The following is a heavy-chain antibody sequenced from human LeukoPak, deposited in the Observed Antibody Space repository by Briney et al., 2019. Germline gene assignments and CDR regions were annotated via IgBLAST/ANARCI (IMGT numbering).Heavy chain of an antibody. V-gene: IGHV1-2*02. D-gene: IGHD4-11*01. J-gene: IGHJ3*02. Sequence: ASVKVSCKASGYTFTGYYMHWVRQAPGQGLEWMGWINPNSGGTNYAQEFQGRVTMTRDTSISTAYMELSRLRSDDTAVYYCARDRDYSSTDAFDIWGQGTMVTVSS. CDR2: INPNSGGT. CDR1: GYTFTGYY. CDR3: ARDRDYSSTDAFDI.